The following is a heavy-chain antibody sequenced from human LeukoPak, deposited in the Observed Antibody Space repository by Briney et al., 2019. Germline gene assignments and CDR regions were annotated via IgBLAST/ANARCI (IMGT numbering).Heavy chain of an antibody. V-gene: IGHV3-11*04. Sequence: PGGSLRLSCAASGFIFSDYSMSWVRQGPGKGLEWISYISSSGDTTDYADSVKGRLTISRDNAKRSLYLQMNSLRAEDTATYYCATQKPDVYCIQGVSSGDCYASFDHWGQGALVIVSS. CDR2: ISSSGDTT. CDR1: GFIFSDYS. J-gene: IGHJ4*02. CDR3: ATQKPDVYCIQGVSSGDCYASFDH. D-gene: IGHD2-21*02.